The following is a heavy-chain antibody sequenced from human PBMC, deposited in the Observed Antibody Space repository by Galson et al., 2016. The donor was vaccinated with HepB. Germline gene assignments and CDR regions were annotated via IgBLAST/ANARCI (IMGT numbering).Heavy chain of an antibody. D-gene: IGHD3-10*01. J-gene: IGHJ6*02. CDR3: ARARGRGFNV. CDR1: GGSVTTSNYY. Sequence: SLTCTVSGGSVTTSNYYWSWIRQTPGKGLEWIGNINYGGSTNYNPSLKSRVTTSIDMSKNQFSLKVNSVTAADTAVYYCARARGRGFNVWGQGTTVTASS. CDR2: INYGGST. V-gene: IGHV4-61*01.